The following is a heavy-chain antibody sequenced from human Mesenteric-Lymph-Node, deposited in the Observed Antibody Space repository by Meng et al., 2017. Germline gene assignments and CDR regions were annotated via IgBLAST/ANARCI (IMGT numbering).Heavy chain of an antibody. CDR2: IYYSGST. CDR1: GGSISSSGHS. V-gene: IGHV4-31*03. Sequence: QLQASGPGLVKSSQTLSLTCTVSGGSISSSGHSWSWIRQHPGKGLEWIAYIYYSGSTYYNPSLKSRVILSVDTSKNQFSLKLSSVTAADTAVYYCARVDSSGYFLDYWGQVTLVTVSS. J-gene: IGHJ4*01. CDR3: ARVDSSGYFLDY. D-gene: IGHD3-22*01.